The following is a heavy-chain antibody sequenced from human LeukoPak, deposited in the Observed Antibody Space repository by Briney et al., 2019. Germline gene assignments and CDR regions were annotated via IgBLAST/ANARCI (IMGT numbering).Heavy chain of an antibody. J-gene: IGHJ6*02. Sequence: ASVKVSCKASGGTFSSYAISWVRQAPGQGLEWMGGIIPIFGTANYAQKFQGRVTITADESTSTAYMELSSLRSEDTAVYYCAREGTAMVMFVGPTFYGMDVWGQGTTVIVSS. CDR1: GGTFSSYA. CDR3: AREGTAMVMFVGPTFYGMDV. D-gene: IGHD5-18*01. V-gene: IGHV1-69*13. CDR2: IIPIFGTA.